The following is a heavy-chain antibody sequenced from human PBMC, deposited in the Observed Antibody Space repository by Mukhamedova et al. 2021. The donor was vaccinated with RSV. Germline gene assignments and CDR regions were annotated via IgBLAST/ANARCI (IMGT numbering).Heavy chain of an antibody. D-gene: IGHD6-19*01. Sequence: IDPSDSYTNYSPSFQGHVTISVDKSISTAYLQWSSLKASDTAMYYCARKSSGWYAAFDIWGQGTMVTVSS. V-gene: IGHV5-10-1*01. CDR3: ARKSSGWYAAFDI. J-gene: IGHJ3*02. CDR2: IDPSDSYT.